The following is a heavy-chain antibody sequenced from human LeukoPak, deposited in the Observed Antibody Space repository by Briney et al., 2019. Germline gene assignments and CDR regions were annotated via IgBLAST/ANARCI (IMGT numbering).Heavy chain of an antibody. V-gene: IGHV5-10-1*01. CDR3: AKRYYYGSGRRSTRFDP. D-gene: IGHD3-10*01. Sequence: GESLKISCNGSGYXFTSYWIRWVRQMPGKGLEWTGSIYPSDSYTNYSPSFQGHVTISADKSISTAYLQWSSLKASDTAMYYCAKRYYYGSGRRSTRFDPWGQGTLVTVSS. J-gene: IGHJ5*02. CDR2: IYPSDSYT. CDR1: GYXFTSYW.